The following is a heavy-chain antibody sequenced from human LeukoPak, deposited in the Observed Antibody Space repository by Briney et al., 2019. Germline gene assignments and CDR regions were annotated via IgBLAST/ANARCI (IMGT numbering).Heavy chain of an antibody. D-gene: IGHD6-13*01. CDR1: GFTFSSYW. CDR2: IKQDGSEK. J-gene: IGHJ5*02. V-gene: IGHV3-7*01. Sequence: GGSLRLSCAASGFTFSSYWMSWVRQAPGKGLEWVANIKQDGSEKYYVDSVKGRFTISRDNAKNSLYLQMNSLRAEDTAVYYCARVVQQPTYRNWFDPWGQGTLVTVSS. CDR3: ARVVQQPTYRNWFDP.